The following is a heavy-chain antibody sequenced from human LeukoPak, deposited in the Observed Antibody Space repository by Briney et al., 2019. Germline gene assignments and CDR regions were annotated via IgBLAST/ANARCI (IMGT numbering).Heavy chain of an antibody. CDR1: GFTFSSYE. Sequence: GGSLRLSRAASGFTFSSYEMNWVRQAPGKGLEWVSYISSSGSTIYYADSVKGRFTISRDTSKSTLYLQMNSLGAEDTAVYYCVKEQGSGSYRTADYWGQGTLVTVSS. V-gene: IGHV3-48*03. J-gene: IGHJ4*02. D-gene: IGHD3-10*01. CDR3: VKEQGSGSYRTADY. CDR2: ISSSGSTI.